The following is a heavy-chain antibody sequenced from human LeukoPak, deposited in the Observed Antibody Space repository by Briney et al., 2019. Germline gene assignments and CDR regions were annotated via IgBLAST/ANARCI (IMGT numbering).Heavy chain of an antibody. D-gene: IGHD5-12*01. V-gene: IGHV4-34*01. Sequence: SETLSLTCAVYGGSFSGYYWSWIRQPPGKGLEWIGEINHSGSTNYNPSLKSRVTISVDTSKNQFSLKLSSVTAADTAVYYCARRRSPRSDKVPKYWGQGTLVTVSS. CDR3: ARRRSPRSDKVPKY. J-gene: IGHJ4*02. CDR2: INHSGST. CDR1: GGSFSGYY.